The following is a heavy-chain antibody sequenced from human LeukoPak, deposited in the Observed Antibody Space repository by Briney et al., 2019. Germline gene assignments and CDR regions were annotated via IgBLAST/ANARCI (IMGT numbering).Heavy chain of an antibody. D-gene: IGHD2-15*01. Sequence: ASVKVSCKASGYTFTGYYMHWGRQAPGQGLEWMGWMNPNSGATNYAQKFQGRVTITRDTSINTAYMELSRLRSDDTAVYYCARGCSGGSCSGMGMDVGGKGTTVLVTA. J-gene: IGHJ6*04. CDR1: GYTFTGYY. V-gene: IGHV1-2*02. CDR3: ARGCSGGSCSGMGMDV. CDR2: MNPNSGAT.